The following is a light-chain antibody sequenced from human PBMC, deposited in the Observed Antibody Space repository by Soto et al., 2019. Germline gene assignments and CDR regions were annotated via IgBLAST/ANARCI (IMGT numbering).Light chain of an antibody. CDR3: NSFTTSSTWV. CDR2: EVT. Sequence: QSVLTQPASVSGSPGQSITISCTGTSSDLGAYNSVSWYQQHPGKAPKLIIYEVTNRPSGVSHRFSGSKSGSTASLTISGLQPEDEADYYCNSFTTSSTWVFGAGTKLTVL. CDR1: SSDLGAYNS. V-gene: IGLV2-14*01. J-gene: IGLJ3*02.